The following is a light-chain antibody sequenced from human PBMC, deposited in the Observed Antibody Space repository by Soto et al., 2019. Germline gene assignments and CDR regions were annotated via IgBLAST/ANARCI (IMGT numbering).Light chain of an antibody. V-gene: IGKV1-39*01. CDR2: SVS. J-gene: IGKJ4*01. CDR1: QTIGDY. CDR3: QQSYITPLT. Sequence: DIQMTQSPSSLSASIADRVTITCRASQTIGDYLNWYHQRPGKAPKLLIYSVSNLQSGVPSRFRGTRSGTEFPLTINSLQPEDFATYYCQQSYITPLTFGGGTKVEI.